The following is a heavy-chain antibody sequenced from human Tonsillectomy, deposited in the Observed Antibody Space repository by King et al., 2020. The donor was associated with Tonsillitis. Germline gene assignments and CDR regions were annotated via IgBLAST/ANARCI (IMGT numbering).Heavy chain of an antibody. V-gene: IGHV1-2*02. D-gene: IGHD2-15*01. CDR1: GYTFTGYY. Sequence: QLVQSGAEVKKPGASVKVSCKASGYTFTGYYMHWVRQAPGQGLEWMGGINPNSGGTNYSQKFQGRVTMTRDTPISTAYMELSRLRSDDTAVYYCATGRTDIVVVVAATGAFDYWGQGTLVTVSS. J-gene: IGHJ4*02. CDR2: INPNSGGT. CDR3: ATGRTDIVVVVAATGAFDY.